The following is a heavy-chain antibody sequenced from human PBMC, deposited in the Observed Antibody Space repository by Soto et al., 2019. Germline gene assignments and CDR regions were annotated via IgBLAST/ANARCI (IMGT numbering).Heavy chain of an antibody. J-gene: IGHJ4*02. Sequence: GGSLRLSCAASGFTFSSYGMHWVRQAPGKGLEWVAVISYDGSNKYYADSVKGRFTISRDNSKNTLYLQMNSLRAEDTAVYYCAKADSSGWYGEVDYWGQGTLVTVSS. D-gene: IGHD6-19*01. CDR3: AKADSSGWYGEVDY. V-gene: IGHV3-30*18. CDR2: ISYDGSNK. CDR1: GFTFSSYG.